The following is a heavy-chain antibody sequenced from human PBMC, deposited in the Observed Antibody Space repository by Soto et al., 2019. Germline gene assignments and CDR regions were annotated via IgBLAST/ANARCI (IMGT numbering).Heavy chain of an antibody. V-gene: IGHV4-30-2*06. CDR3: ARGGGYDSFDF. D-gene: IGHD3-3*01. Sequence: TLSLTCIVSGVAIGYGGSSWRWTRQSPGKGLEWLGYISHVETTYSNPSFQTRPSLSIDRTRNQFSLSLSSMTDADKAVYYCARGGGYDSFDFWGQEIQVT. J-gene: IGHJ4*02. CDR2: ISHVETT. CDR1: GVAIGYGGSS.